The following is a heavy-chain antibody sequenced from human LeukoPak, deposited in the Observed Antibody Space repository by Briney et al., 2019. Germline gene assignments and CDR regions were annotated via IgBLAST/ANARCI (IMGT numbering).Heavy chain of an antibody. J-gene: IGHJ5*02. CDR3: ARAGGGYDDSTGVWFDP. D-gene: IGHD5-12*01. CDR1: GGTFSSYA. CDR2: IIPIFGTA. Sequence: SVKVSCKASGGTFSSYAISWVRQAPGQGLEWMGGIIPIFGTANYAQKFQGRVTITADESTSTAYMELSSLRPEDTAVYYCARAGGGYDDSTGVWFDPWGQGTLVTVSP. V-gene: IGHV1-69*13.